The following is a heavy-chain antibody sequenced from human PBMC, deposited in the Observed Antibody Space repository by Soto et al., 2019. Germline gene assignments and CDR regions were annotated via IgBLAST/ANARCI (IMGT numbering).Heavy chain of an antibody. CDR1: GFSFSSYS. D-gene: IGHD6-13*01. Sequence: PGGSLRLSCAASGFSFSSYSMNWVRQAPGKGLEWVSSISTSSSYIYYADSMKGRFTISRDNAKNSLYLQMDSLRAEDTAVYYCARDIAAATTGTVEYFQPWGQGTLVTSPQ. CDR2: ISTSSSYI. V-gene: IGHV3-21*01. J-gene: IGHJ1*01. CDR3: ARDIAAATTGTVEYFQP.